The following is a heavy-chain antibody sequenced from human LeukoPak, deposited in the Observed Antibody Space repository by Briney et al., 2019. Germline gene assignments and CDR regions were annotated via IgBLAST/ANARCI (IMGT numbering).Heavy chain of an antibody. D-gene: IGHD3-3*01. CDR1: GGSISSSSYY. J-gene: IGHJ6*02. V-gene: IGHV4-39*01. Sequence: SSETLSLTCTVSGGSISSSSYYWGWIRQPPGXXXXXIGSIYYSGSTYYIPSLKSRVTISVDTSKNQFSLKLSSVTAADTAVYYCARSFLEWLSLNVWGQGTTVTVSS. CDR2: IYYSGST. CDR3: ARSFLEWLSLNV.